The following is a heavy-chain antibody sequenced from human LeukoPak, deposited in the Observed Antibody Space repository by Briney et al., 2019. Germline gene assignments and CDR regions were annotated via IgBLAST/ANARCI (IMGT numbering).Heavy chain of an antibody. J-gene: IGHJ5*02. V-gene: IGHV1-69*02. CDR3: ARCSGQLSPFDL. CDR1: GDTFSSYT. CDR2: IITILGIA. Sequence: ASVKVSCKASGDTFSSYTISWVRQAPGQGLEWMGRIITILGIANYAQKFQGRVTITADKSTSTAYMELSSLRSEDTAVYYCARCSGQLSPFDLWGQGTLVTGSS. D-gene: IGHD2-15*01.